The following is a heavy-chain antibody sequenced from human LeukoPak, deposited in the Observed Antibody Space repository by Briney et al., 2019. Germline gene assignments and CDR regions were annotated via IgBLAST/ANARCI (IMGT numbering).Heavy chain of an antibody. D-gene: IGHD6-13*01. CDR2: ISGSGGST. CDR3: AKNGGTRSSWYLDWFDP. J-gene: IGHJ5*02. CDR1: GFTFGTYS. V-gene: IGHV3-23*01. Sequence: GGSLRLSCAASGFTFGTYSMNWVRQAPGKGLEWVSAISGSGGSTYYADSVKGRFTISRDNSKNTLYLQMNSLRAEDTAVYYCAKNGGTRSSWYLDWFDPWGQGTLVTVSS.